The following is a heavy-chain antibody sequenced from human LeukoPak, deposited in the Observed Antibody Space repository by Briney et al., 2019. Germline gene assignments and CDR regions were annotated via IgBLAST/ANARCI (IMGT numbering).Heavy chain of an antibody. CDR1: GYTFTSYD. CDR3: AREGGLFDLGTLDYYYGMDV. J-gene: IGHJ6*02. D-gene: IGHD3-10*02. Sequence: ASVKVSCKASGYTFTSYDINWVRQATGQGLEWMGWMNPNSGNTGYAQKFQGRVTITADESTSAAYMELSSLRSEDTAVYYCAREGGLFDLGTLDYYYGMDVWGQGTTVTVSS. V-gene: IGHV1-8*01. CDR2: MNPNSGNT.